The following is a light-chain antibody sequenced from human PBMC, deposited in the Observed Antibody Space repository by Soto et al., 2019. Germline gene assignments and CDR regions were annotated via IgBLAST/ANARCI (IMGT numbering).Light chain of an antibody. CDR3: QQYDSSPRT. J-gene: IGKJ1*01. V-gene: IGKV3-11*01. CDR2: DAS. Sequence: EIVLTQSPVTLSLSPGERATLSCRASQSVSSYLAWYQQKPGQAPRLLIYDASNRATGIPARFSGSGSGTDFTLTIDNLEPEDFAVYYCQQYDSSPRTFGQGTKVDIK. CDR1: QSVSSY.